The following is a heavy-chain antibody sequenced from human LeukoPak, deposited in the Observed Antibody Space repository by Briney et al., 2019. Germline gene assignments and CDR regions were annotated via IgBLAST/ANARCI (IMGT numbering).Heavy chain of an antibody. V-gene: IGHV3-49*04. CDR3: TRASTYYFDSSGYYSVY. CDR2: IRSKAYGGTT. CDR1: GSTFGDYA. J-gene: IGHJ4*02. D-gene: IGHD3-22*01. Sequence: PGRSLRLSCTASGSTFGDYAMSWVRQAPGKGLEWVGFIRSKAYGGTTEYAASVKGRFTISRDDSKSIAYLQMNSLRTEDTAVYYCTRASTYYFDSSGYYSVYWGQGTLVTVSS.